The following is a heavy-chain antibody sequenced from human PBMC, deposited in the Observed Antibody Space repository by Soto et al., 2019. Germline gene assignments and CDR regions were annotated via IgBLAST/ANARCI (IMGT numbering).Heavy chain of an antibody. CDR1: GGSISPINW. V-gene: IGHV4-4*02. D-gene: IGHD2-15*01. J-gene: IGHJ5*02. Sequence: QVHLQESGPGLVKPSGTLSLTCGVSGGSISPINWWSWVRQTPGKGLEWIGEIYHTGTTDYNPSLQSRVTISIDKSKNQFFLNLTSVTAADTALYYCARSPNIHSQTWFDPWGQGTWVTVSS. CDR3: ARSPNIHSQTWFDP. CDR2: IYHTGTT.